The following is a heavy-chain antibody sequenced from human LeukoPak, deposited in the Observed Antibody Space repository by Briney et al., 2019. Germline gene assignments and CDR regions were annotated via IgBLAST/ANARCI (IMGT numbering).Heavy chain of an antibody. V-gene: IGHV3-48*01. D-gene: IGHD2-2*02. Sequence: GGSLTLSCAASGFIFGRDSMNWVRQAPGRGLEWISYISRDSDIRYYADSVKGRFTISRDNSKNTLYLQMNSLRAEDTAVYYCTKAEGFCSSTSCYTDWGQGTLVTVSS. CDR3: TKAEGFCSSTSCYTD. J-gene: IGHJ4*02. CDR1: GFIFGRDS. CDR2: ISRDSDIR.